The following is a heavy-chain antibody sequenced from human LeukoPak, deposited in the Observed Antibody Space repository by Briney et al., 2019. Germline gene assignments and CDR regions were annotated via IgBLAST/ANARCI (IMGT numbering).Heavy chain of an antibody. Sequence: SETLPLTCAVYGGSFSGYCWSWIRQPPGKGLEWIGEINHSGSTNYNPSLKSRVTISVDTSKNQFSLKLSSVTAADTAVYYCARGVRYYDSSGYHVGAFDIWGHGTMVTVSS. J-gene: IGHJ3*02. V-gene: IGHV4-34*01. CDR3: ARGVRYYDSSGYHVGAFDI. CDR2: INHSGST. CDR1: GGSFSGYC. D-gene: IGHD3-22*01.